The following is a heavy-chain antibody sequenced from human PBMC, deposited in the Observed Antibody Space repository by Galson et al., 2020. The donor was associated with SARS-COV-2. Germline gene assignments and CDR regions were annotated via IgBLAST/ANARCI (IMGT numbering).Heavy chain of an antibody. CDR2: IYFSGAT. Sequence: SETLSLTCTVSGASISSGGYYWGWIRKHPGEGLECIGYIYFSGATYYNPSLKSRVTISIDTSKNQFSLKLSSVTAADTAVYYCARDLLGRGGYHHASGYLPNYAMDVWGRGTTVTVS. D-gene: IGHD3-22*01. V-gene: IGHV4-31*03. CDR1: GASISSGGYY. J-gene: IGHJ6*02. CDR3: ARDLLGRGGYHHASGYLPNYAMDV.